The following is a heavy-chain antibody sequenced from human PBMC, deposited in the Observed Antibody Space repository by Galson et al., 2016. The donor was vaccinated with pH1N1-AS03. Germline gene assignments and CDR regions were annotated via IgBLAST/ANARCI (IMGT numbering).Heavy chain of an antibody. CDR3: VKGGGYSHGFMEYYFDS. V-gene: IGHV3-30*02. D-gene: IGHD3-10*01. J-gene: IGHJ4*02. CDR1: GFVFSSSA. Sequence: SLRPSCAASGFVFSSSAIHWVRQSPGKGLEWVAFIRYDETIKNYADSVKGRFTISRDNPKNTVYLEMNSLRPEDTAVYYCVKGGGYSHGFMEYYFDSWGQGTLVTVSS. CDR2: IRYDETIK.